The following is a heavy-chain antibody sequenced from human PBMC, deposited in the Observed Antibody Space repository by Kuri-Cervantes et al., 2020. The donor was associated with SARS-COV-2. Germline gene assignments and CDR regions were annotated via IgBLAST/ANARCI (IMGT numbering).Heavy chain of an antibody. CDR3: ALETFDY. V-gene: IGHV3-66*02. J-gene: IGHJ4*02. Sequence: GGSLRLSCAASGFNFDDCAIQWVRQPPGKGLEWVSLIYSGGHTDYAESVKGRFTISRDNSRNTVYLQMNSLRTEDTAVYYCALETFDYWGQGTLVTVSS. CDR1: GFNFDDCA. CDR2: IYSGGHT. D-gene: IGHD5-24*01.